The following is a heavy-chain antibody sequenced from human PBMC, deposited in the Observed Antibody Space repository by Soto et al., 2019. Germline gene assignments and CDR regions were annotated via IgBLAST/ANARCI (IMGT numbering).Heavy chain of an antibody. V-gene: IGHV4-59*01. CDR2: IYYSGST. J-gene: IGHJ3*02. CDR3: ARDGRGEGRDDAFDI. Sequence: SEILSLTCTVSGGSISSYDWSWIRQPPGKGLEWIGYIYYSGSTNYNPSLKSRVTISVDTSKNQFSLKLSSVTAADTAVYYCARDGRGEGRDDAFDIWGQGTMVT. CDR1: GGSISSYD. D-gene: IGHD3-16*01.